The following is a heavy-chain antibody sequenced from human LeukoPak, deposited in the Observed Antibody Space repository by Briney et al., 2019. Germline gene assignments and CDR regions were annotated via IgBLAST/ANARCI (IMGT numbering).Heavy chain of an antibody. CDR3: ASSESSTSCSY. V-gene: IGHV3-48*04. CDR1: GFIFSRYS. J-gene: IGHJ4*02. CDR2: ISGSSTTM. Sequence: GGSLRLSCAASGFIFSRYSMNWVRQAPGKGLEWVSYISGSSTTMYYADSVKGRFTISRDNAKNSLYLQMNSLRAEDTAVYYCASSESSTSCSYWGQGTLVTVSS. D-gene: IGHD2-2*01.